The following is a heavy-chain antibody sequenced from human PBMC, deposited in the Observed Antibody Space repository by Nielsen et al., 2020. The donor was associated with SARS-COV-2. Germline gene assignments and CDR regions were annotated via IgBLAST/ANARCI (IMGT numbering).Heavy chain of an antibody. Sequence: SETLSLTCAVYGGSFSGYYWSWIRQPPGKGLEWIGEINHSGSTNYNPSLKSRVTISVDTSKNQFSLKLSSVTAADTAVYYCARALPDDCGGDCYSGYFDYWGQGTLVTVSS. CDR1: GGSFSGYY. CDR3: ARALPDDCGGDCYSGYFDY. J-gene: IGHJ4*02. CDR2: INHSGST. D-gene: IGHD2-21*02. V-gene: IGHV4-34*01.